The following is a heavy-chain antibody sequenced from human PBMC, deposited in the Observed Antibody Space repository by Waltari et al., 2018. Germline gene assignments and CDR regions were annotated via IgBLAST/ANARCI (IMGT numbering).Heavy chain of an antibody. J-gene: IGHJ4*02. CDR3: ARAQLRFLEGAPPAPGY. D-gene: IGHD3-3*01. Sequence: EVQLVESGGGLVQPGGSLRLSCAASGFTFRSYSMRWVRQAQGTGLEGVANIKQDGSEKYYVDSVKGRFTIARDNDKNSLYLQMNSLRAEDTVVYYCARAQLRFLEGAPPAPGYWGQGTLVTVSS. CDR2: IKQDGSEK. CDR1: GFTFRSYS. V-gene: IGHV3-7*01.